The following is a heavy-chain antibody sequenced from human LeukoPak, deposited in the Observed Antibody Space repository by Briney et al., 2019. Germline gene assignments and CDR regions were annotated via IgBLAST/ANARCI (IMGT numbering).Heavy chain of an antibody. J-gene: IGHJ4*02. CDR2: IFYSGTT. CDR1: GGSISGYY. V-gene: IGHV4-59*01. Sequence: SETLSLTCTVSGGSISGYYWGWIRQPPGKGLEYIGFIFYSGTTNYNPSLKSRVTISVDTSKNQFSLKLSSVTAADTAVYYCARGHLLRYFDWASPSSYYLDYWGQGTLVTVSS. CDR3: ARGHLLRYFDWASPSSYYLDY. D-gene: IGHD3-9*01.